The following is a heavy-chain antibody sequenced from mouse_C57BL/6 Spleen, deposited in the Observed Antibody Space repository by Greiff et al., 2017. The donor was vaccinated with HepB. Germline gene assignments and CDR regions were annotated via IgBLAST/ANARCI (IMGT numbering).Heavy chain of an antibody. CDR3: TRDAHYYGSSLFDY. D-gene: IGHD1-1*01. V-gene: IGHV5-9-1*02. Sequence: EVQLVESGEGLVKPGGSLKLSCAASGFTFSSYAMSWVRQTPEKRLEWVAYISSGGDYIYYADTVKGRFTISRDNARNTLYLQMSSLKSEDTAMYYCTRDAHYYGSSLFDYWGQGTTLTVSS. CDR2: ISSGGDYI. J-gene: IGHJ2*01. CDR1: GFTFSSYA.